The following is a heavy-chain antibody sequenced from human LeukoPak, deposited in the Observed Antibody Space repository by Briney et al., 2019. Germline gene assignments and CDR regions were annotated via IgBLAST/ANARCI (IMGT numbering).Heavy chain of an antibody. V-gene: IGHV3-30*04. Sequence: GGSLRLSCVASGFIFHNFAMHWVRQAPGKGLEWVAVISNDERNKYYRDSVKGRFTISRDNSKNTVYLQMNSLRTEDTAVYYCARPSPPGDGYNPCDYWGPGALVIVSS. CDR3: ARPSPPGDGYNPCDY. D-gene: IGHD5-24*01. CDR2: ISNDERNK. J-gene: IGHJ4*02. CDR1: GFIFHNFA.